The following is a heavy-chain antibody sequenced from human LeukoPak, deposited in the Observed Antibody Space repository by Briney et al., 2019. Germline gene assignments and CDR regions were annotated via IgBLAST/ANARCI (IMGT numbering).Heavy chain of an antibody. CDR2: IYYSGST. J-gene: IGHJ5*02. D-gene: IGHD3-16*01. CDR1: GGSISSYY. Sequence: SETLSPTCSVSGGSISSYYWSWIRQPPGKGLEWIGYIYYSGSTNYNPSLKSRVTISLGTSKSQFSLKLTSVTAADTAVYYCARAPIPYDRSRTDYRFDPWGQGTLVTVAS. V-gene: IGHV4-59*01. CDR3: ARAPIPYDRSRTDYRFDP.